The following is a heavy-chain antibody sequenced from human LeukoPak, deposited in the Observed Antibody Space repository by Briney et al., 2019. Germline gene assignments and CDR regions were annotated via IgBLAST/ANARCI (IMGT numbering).Heavy chain of an antibody. V-gene: IGHV3-21*01. Sequence: GGSLRLSCAASGFTFSSYSMSWVRQAPGKGLEWVSSISSSSSYIYYADSVKGRFTISRDNAKNSLYLQMNSLRAEDTAVYYCARAEDRIATSSFDYWGQGTLVTVSS. CDR1: GFTFSSYS. J-gene: IGHJ4*02. CDR2: ISSSSSYI. CDR3: ARAEDRIATSSFDY. D-gene: IGHD6-13*01.